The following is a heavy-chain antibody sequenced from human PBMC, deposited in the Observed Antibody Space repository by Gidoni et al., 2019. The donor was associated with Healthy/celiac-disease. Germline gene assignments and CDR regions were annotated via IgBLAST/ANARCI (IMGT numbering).Heavy chain of an antibody. Sequence: QVQLVQSGAEVKKPGSSVKVSCKASGGTFSSYAISWVRQAPGQGLEWMGGIIPIFGTANYAQKFQGRVTITADESTSTAYMELSSLRSEDTAVYYCARVEYCGGDCYSHDAFDIWGQGTMVTVSS. CDR3: ARVEYCGGDCYSHDAFDI. J-gene: IGHJ3*02. V-gene: IGHV1-69*01. CDR1: GGTFSSYA. CDR2: IIPIFGTA. D-gene: IGHD2-21*02.